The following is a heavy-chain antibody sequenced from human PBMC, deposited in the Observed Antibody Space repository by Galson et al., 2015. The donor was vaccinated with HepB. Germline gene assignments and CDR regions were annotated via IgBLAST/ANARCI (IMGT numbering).Heavy chain of an antibody. CDR2: MNPVSGDT. CDR3: ARGRTGSDY. D-gene: IGHD7-27*01. Sequence: SVKVSCKASGYSFGSYDINWVRQATGQGLEWMGWMNPVSGDTGYEQKFQGRLTMTRDTSINTAYMGLNSLRSEDTAVYYCARGRTGSDYWGQGTLVTVSS. CDR1: GYSFGSYD. V-gene: IGHV1-8*01. J-gene: IGHJ4*02.